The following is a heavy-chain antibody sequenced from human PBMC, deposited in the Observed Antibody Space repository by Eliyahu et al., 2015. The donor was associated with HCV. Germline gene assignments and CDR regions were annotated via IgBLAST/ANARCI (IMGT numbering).Heavy chain of an antibody. Sequence: EVQLVESGGGLVKPGGSLRLSCVASXFTFSNAWRWWVRQAPGKGLXWVGRIKTKPEGETTDYAAPVKGRFTISRDDSKDTLDLEMNSLKAEDTAVYYCVRSFGIVNYFDYWGQGTLVTVSS. J-gene: IGHJ4*02. V-gene: IGHV3-15*01. CDR3: VRSFGIVNYFDY. CDR1: XFTFSNAW. D-gene: IGHD3-3*01. CDR2: IKTKPEGETT.